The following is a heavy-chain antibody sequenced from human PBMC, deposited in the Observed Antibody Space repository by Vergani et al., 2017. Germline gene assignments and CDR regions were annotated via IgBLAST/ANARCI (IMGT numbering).Heavy chain of an antibody. Sequence: QVQLQQWGAGVVKPSGTLSLTCAVFGESFSSFYWSWIRQPPGKGLGWIGEINNDGHTNYNTSLESRVTVSRATAKNQFSLNVMSVTAADTAMYYCAVRPRVNLVGGEIVTKRTFDYWSQGSLVTVSS. CDR3: AVRPRVNLVGGEIVTKRTFDY. J-gene: IGHJ4*02. CDR2: INNDGHT. V-gene: IGHV4-34*02. CDR1: GESFSSFY. D-gene: IGHD3-10*01.